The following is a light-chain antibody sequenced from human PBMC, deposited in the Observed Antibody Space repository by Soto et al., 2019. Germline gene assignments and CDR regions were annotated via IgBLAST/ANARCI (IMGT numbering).Light chain of an antibody. Sequence: DIVMTQSPDSLAVSLGDRATINCKSSQSVLYSSNNKNYLAWYQQKPGQPPKLLIYWASTRESGVPDRFSGSGSGTDFTLTISSLQAEDVAVYFCQQYYTTPQGTFGQGTKVEIK. CDR2: WAS. V-gene: IGKV4-1*01. CDR1: QSVLYSSNNKNY. J-gene: IGKJ1*01. CDR3: QQYYTTPQGT.